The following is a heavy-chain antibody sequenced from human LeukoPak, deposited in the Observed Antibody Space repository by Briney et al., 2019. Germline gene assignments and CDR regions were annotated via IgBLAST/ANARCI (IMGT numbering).Heavy chain of an antibody. CDR1: GFTFSSYS. V-gene: IGHV3-21*01. CDR2: ISSSSSYI. Sequence: GGSLRLSCAASGFTFSSYSMNWVRQAPGKGLEWVSSISSSSSYIYYADSVKGRFTISRDNAKNSLYLQMNSLRAEDTAVYYCARDPIAVAATGEDYWGQGTLVTVSS. CDR3: ARDPIAVAATGEDY. J-gene: IGHJ4*02. D-gene: IGHD6-19*01.